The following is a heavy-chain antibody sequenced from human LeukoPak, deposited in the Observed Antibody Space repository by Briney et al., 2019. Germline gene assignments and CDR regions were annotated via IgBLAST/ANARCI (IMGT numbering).Heavy chain of an antibody. CDR2: IWYDGSNK. V-gene: IGHV3-33*06. CDR1: GFTFSSYG. J-gene: IGHJ4*02. Sequence: GGSLRLSCAASGFTFSSYGMHWVRQAPGKGLEWVAVIWYDGSNKYYADSVKGRFTISRDNSKNTLYLQMNSLRAEDTAVYYCAKNSGGSGTSPFDYWGQGTLVTVSS. CDR3: AKNSGGSGTSPFDY. D-gene: IGHD3-10*01.